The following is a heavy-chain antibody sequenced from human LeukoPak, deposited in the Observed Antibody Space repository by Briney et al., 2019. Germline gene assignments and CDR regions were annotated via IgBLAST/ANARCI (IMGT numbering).Heavy chain of an antibody. CDR1: GYTLTELS. D-gene: IGHD3-22*01. CDR3: ARYYYDSSGYHLYYFDY. Sequence: ASVKVSCKVSGYTLTELSMHWVRQAPGKGLEWMGGFDPEDGETIYAQKFQGRVTMTEDTSTDTAYMELSSLRSEDTAVYYCARYYYDSSGYHLYYFDYWGQGTLVTVSS. J-gene: IGHJ4*02. CDR2: FDPEDGET. V-gene: IGHV1-24*01.